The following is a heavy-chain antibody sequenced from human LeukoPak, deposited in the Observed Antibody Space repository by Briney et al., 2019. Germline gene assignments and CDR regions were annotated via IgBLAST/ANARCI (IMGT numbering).Heavy chain of an antibody. D-gene: IGHD2-2*01. Sequence: PSETLSLTCAVYGGSFSGYYWSWIRQPPGKGLERIGEINHSGSTNYNPSLKSRVTISVDTSKNQFSLKLSSVTAADTAVYYCARPKYCSSTSCYRGGFGYWGQGTLVAVSS. J-gene: IGHJ4*02. CDR3: ARPKYCSSTSCYRGGFGY. CDR2: INHSGST. V-gene: IGHV4-34*01. CDR1: GGSFSGYY.